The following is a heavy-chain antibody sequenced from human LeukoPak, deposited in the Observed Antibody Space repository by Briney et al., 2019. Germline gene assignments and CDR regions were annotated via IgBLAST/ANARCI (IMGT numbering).Heavy chain of an antibody. V-gene: IGHV4-59*08. D-gene: IGHD3-9*01. CDR3: ARVIGHYDILTGEYLFGVFDY. CDR1: GGSLSSYY. Sequence: SESLSLTCTVSGGSLSSYYWSWIRQPPGKGLEWIGYIYYSGSTNYNHSIKSRVNISVDTSKNQFSTKLRAVTAAEKAVYYCARVIGHYDILTGEYLFGVFDYWGQGNLVTVSS. CDR2: IYYSGST. J-gene: IGHJ4*02.